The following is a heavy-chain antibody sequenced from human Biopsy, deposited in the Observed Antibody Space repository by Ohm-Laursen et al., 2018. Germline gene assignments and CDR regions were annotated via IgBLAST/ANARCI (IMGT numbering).Heavy chain of an antibody. V-gene: IGHV1-69*13. Sequence: GASVKVSCKASGGTFTNYAISWVRQAPGQGLEWMGGIIPIFGTANYAQKFQGRVTITADESTSTAYMELSSLRSEDTAVYYCATKLTGYFHHWGQGTLVIVSS. CDR2: IIPIFGTA. CDR3: ATKLTGYFHH. J-gene: IGHJ1*01. CDR1: GGTFTNYA. D-gene: IGHD3-9*01.